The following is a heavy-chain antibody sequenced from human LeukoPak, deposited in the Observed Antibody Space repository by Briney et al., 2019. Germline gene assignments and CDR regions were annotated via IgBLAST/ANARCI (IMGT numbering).Heavy chain of an antibody. CDR1: GGSISSSSYY. CDR2: IYYSGRT. J-gene: IGHJ6*03. D-gene: IGHD3-10*01. V-gene: IGHV4-39*01. CDR3: ASQRGYGSANYYMDV. Sequence: SETLSLTCTVSGGSISSSSYYWGWIRQPPGKGLEWIGSIYYSGRTYYNPSLKSRVTISVDTSKNQFSLKLSSVTAADTAVYYCASQRGYGSANYYMDVWGKGTTVTISS.